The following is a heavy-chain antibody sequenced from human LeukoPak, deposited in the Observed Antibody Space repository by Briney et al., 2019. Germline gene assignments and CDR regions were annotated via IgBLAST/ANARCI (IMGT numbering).Heavy chain of an antibody. J-gene: IGHJ3*02. Sequence: SETLSLTCTVSGGSISGYYWSWIRQPPGKGLEWIGYIYTSGSTNYNPSLKSRVTISVDTSKNQFSLKLSSVTAADTAVYYCARHVDTAMVTRAFDIWGQGTMVTVSS. CDR3: ARHVDTAMVTRAFDI. D-gene: IGHD5-18*01. CDR2: IYTSGST. V-gene: IGHV4-4*09. CDR1: GGSISGYY.